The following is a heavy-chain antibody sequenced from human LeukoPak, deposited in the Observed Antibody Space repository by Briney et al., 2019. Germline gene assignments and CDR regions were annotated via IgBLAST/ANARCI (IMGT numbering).Heavy chain of an antibody. Sequence: GGSLRLSCAASGFTFSSYAMSWVRQAPGKGLEGVSAISGSGGSTYYADSVKGRFTISRDNSKNTLYLQMNSLRAEDTAVYYCAKDRSEAIFGVCNWFDPWGQGTLVTVSS. D-gene: IGHD3-3*01. CDR3: AKDRSEAIFGVCNWFDP. V-gene: IGHV3-23*01. J-gene: IGHJ5*02. CDR2: ISGSGGST. CDR1: GFTFSSYA.